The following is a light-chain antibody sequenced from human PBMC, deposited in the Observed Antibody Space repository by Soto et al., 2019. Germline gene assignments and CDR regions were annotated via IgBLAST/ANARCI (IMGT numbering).Light chain of an antibody. Sequence: NFMLTQPHSVSESPGKTVTISCTRSSGSIASNYVQWYQQRPGRAPTTVIYEDNQRPSGVSDRFSGTIDISSDSASLTISGLKTEDEADYYCQSYDTSNVVFGGGTKLTVL. CDR1: SGSIASNY. CDR3: QSYDTSNVV. V-gene: IGLV6-57*04. CDR2: EDN. J-gene: IGLJ2*01.